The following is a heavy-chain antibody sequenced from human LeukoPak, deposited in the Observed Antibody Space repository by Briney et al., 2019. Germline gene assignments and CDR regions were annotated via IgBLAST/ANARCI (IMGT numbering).Heavy chain of an antibody. D-gene: IGHD6-13*01. CDR3: ARSLSSSRFSLWKY. CDR1: DGSISSYY. CDR2: FYHSGGT. V-gene: IGHV4-59*01. Sequence: SETLSLTCTVSDGSISSYYLGWMRQLPGKGLEWIGYFYHSGGTNYNPSLQGRVTMSIDTSKNQFSLKLTSVTAADTAVYYCARSLSSSRFSLWKYWGQGTLVTVSS. J-gene: IGHJ4*02.